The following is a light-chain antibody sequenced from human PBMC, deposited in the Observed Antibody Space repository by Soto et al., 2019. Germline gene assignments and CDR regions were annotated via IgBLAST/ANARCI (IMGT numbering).Light chain of an antibody. J-gene: IGLJ1*01. CDR1: GSNLGYNF. Sequence: QSVLTQPPSVSAAPGQEVTISCSGSGSNLGYNFVSWYQQLPGTAPKLLIYDNNNRPSGIPDRFSGSKSGTSATLGISGLQTGDEADYYCGSWDNSLSAYVFGPGTKVTVL. CDR2: DNN. V-gene: IGLV1-51*01. CDR3: GSWDNSLSAYV.